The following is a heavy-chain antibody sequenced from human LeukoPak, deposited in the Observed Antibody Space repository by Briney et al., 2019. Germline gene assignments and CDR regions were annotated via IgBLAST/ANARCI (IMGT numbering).Heavy chain of an antibody. D-gene: IGHD3-16*02. CDR3: ARDITFGGVIVLYFDY. CDR2: IYYSGST. CDR1: GGSISSSSYY. Sequence: PSETLSLTCTVSGGSISSSSYYWGWIRQPPGKGLEWIGSIYYSGSTYYNPSLKSRVTISVDTSKNQFSLKLSSVTAADTAVYYCARDITFGGVIVLYFDYWGQGTLVTVSS. V-gene: IGHV4-39*07. J-gene: IGHJ4*02.